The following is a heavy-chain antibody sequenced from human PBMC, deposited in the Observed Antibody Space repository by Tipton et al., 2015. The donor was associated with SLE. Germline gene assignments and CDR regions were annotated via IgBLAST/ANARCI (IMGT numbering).Heavy chain of an antibody. D-gene: IGHD4-17*01. V-gene: IGHV3-74*01. Sequence: SLRLSCAASGFTFSSYWMHWVRQAPGKGLVWVSRINSDGSSTSYADSVKGRFTISRDNAKNTLYLQMNSLRAEDTAVYYCAKRPVTTATVYFDYWGQGTLVTVSS. J-gene: IGHJ4*02. CDR1: GFTFSSYW. CDR3: AKRPVTTATVYFDY. CDR2: INSDGSST.